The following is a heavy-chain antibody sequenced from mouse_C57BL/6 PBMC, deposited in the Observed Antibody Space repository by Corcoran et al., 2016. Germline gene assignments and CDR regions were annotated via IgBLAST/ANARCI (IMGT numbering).Heavy chain of an antibody. CDR1: GYTFTTYG. CDR2: MNIYSGVP. D-gene: IGHD1-1*01. Sequence: QIQLIQSGPELKKPGETVKISCKASGYTFTTYGMSWMKQAPGKGLKWMGWMNIYSGVPTYADDFKGRFALSLETSASTAYVEIHNLKSEDTATYFCARDTNWYFDVWGIGTTVTVSS. J-gene: IGHJ1*03. CDR3: ARDTNWYFDV. V-gene: IGHV9-3*01.